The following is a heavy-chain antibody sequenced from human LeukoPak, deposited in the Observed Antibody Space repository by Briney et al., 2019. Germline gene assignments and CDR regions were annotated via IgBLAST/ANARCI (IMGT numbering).Heavy chain of an antibody. CDR2: ISGSGGST. J-gene: IGHJ6*02. V-gene: IGHV3-23*01. CDR1: GFTFSSYA. Sequence: PGGSLRLSCAASGFTFSSYAMSWVRQAPGKGLEWVSAISGSGGSTYYADSVKGRFTISRDNSKNTLYLQMNSLRAEDTAVYYCAKCEGTSCYAGGYGMDVRGQGTTVTVSS. CDR3: AKCEGTSCYAGGYGMDV. D-gene: IGHD2-2*01.